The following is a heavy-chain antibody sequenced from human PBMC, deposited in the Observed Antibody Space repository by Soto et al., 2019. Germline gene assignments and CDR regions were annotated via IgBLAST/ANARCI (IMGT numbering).Heavy chain of an antibody. CDR3: ASTPGYCSSTSCYIKYMDV. V-gene: IGHV1-69*02. CDR1: GGTFSSYT. CDR2: IIPILGVA. J-gene: IGHJ6*03. Sequence: ASVKVSCKASGGTFSSYTVSWVRQAPGQGLEWMGRIIPILGVANYAQKFQGRVTITADKSTSTAYMELSSLRSEDTAVYYCASTPGYCSSTSCYIKYMDVWGKGTTVTVSS. D-gene: IGHD2-2*02.